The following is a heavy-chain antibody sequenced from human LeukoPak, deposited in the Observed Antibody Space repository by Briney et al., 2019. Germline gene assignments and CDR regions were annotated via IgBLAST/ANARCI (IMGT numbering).Heavy chain of an antibody. V-gene: IGHV4-4*02. CDR2: IYHSGST. CDR1: GGSISSSNW. CDR3: ARGNYYDSSGYYHPPFDY. D-gene: IGHD3-22*01. J-gene: IGHJ4*02. Sequence: PSETLSLTCAVSGGSISSSNWWSWVRQPPGKGLEWIGEIYHSGSTNYNPSLKSRVTISVDTSKNQFSLKLSSVTAADTAVYYCARGNYYDSSGYYHPPFDYWGQGTLVTVSS.